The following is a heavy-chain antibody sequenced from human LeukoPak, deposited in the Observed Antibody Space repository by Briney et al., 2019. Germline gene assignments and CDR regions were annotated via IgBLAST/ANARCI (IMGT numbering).Heavy chain of an antibody. CDR2: ISGSGGST. CDR3: AKSGYCSGGNCFAWVDY. Sequence: GGSLRLSCAASGFTFSNYAMSWVRQAPGKGPEWVSVISGSGGSTYYADPMKGRLTISRDNFKDTLYLQMSSLRAEDTAVYYCAKSGYCSGGNCFAWVDYWGQGTLVTVSS. J-gene: IGHJ4*02. V-gene: IGHV3-23*01. D-gene: IGHD2-15*01. CDR1: GFTFSNYA.